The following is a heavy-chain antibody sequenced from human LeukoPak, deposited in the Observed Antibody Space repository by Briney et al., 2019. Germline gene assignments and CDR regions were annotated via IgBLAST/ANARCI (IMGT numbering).Heavy chain of an antibody. CDR3: ARSGDRSRLSLDY. J-gene: IGHJ4*02. D-gene: IGHD2-21*02. CDR1: GGTFSSYA. CDR2: IIPIFGTA. Sequence: SVKVSCKASGGTFSSYAISWVRQAPGQGLEWMGGIIPIFGTANYAQKFQGRVTMTRDTSTSTVYMELSSLRSEDTAVYYCARSGDRSRLSLDYWGQGTLVTVSS. V-gene: IGHV1-69*05.